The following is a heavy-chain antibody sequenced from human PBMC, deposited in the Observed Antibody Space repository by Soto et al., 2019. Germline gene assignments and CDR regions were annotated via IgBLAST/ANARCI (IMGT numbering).Heavy chain of an antibody. CDR3: AKCPGYDFWSWFDY. J-gene: IGHJ4*02. CDR1: GFTFSGHG. V-gene: IGHV3-30*18. Sequence: QVQLVESGGGVVQPGRSLRLSCAASGFTFSGHGMHWVHQAPGKGLEWVAVISYDGVNKFYADSVKGRFTISRDNSKDTLDLQMNSLRTEDTAVYYCAKCPGYDFWSWFDYWGQGIVVTVSS. CDR2: ISYDGVNK. D-gene: IGHD3-3*01.